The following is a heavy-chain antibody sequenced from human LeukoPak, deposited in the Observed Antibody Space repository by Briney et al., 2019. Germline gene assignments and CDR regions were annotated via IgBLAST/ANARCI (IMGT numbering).Heavy chain of an antibody. CDR2: ISWNSGSI. V-gene: IGHV3-9*01. CDR1: GFTFDDYA. Sequence: GRSLRLSCAASGFTFDDYAMHWVRQAPGKGLEWVSGISWNSGSIGYADSVKGRFTISRDNSKNTLYLQMNSLRAEDTAIYYCAKAHSGSYFWGQGTLVTVSS. D-gene: IGHD1-26*01. J-gene: IGHJ4*02. CDR3: AKAHSGSYF.